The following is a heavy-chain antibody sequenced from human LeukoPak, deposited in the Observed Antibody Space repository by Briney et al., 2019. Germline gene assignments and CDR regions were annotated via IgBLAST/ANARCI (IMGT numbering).Heavy chain of an antibody. CDR2: IWYDGGIK. J-gene: IGHJ6*02. Sequence: GGSLRLSCVASGFSFGFNTYGMQWVRQTPGKGLEWVAVIWYDGGIKYYGDAVKGRFTISRDNSKNTLYLQMDSLRGEDTAVYYCARRLRSWRPSGYYYGMDVWGQGTTVTVSS. CDR1: GFSFGFNTYG. V-gene: IGHV3-33*01. D-gene: IGHD3-10*01. CDR3: ARRLRSWRPSGYYYGMDV.